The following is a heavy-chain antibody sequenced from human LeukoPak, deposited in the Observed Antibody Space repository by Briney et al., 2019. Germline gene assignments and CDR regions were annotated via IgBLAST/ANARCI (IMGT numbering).Heavy chain of an antibody. Sequence: SETLSLTCAVYGGSFSGYYWSWIRQPPGKGLEWIGEINHSGGTNYNPSLKSRVTISVDTSKNQFSLKLSSVTAADTAVYYCARSHYYGSGSYYYTEYFQHWGQGTLVTVSS. CDR2: INHSGGT. D-gene: IGHD3-10*01. J-gene: IGHJ1*01. V-gene: IGHV4-34*01. CDR1: GGSFSGYY. CDR3: ARSHYYGSGSYYYTEYFQH.